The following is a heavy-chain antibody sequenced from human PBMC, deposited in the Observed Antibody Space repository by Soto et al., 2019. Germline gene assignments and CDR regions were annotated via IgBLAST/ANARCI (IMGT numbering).Heavy chain of an antibody. CDR1: GFTFTTYW. CDR3: AKWGSNYNGQNH. Sequence: EVQLMESGGGLVQPGGSLRLSCAASGFTFTTYWMSWLRQAPRKGLEWVAHINQDGGEKYYVDSVRGRFTISRDNAKNSLYLQMISLRAEDAAVYYCAKWGSNYNGQNHWGPGTLVSVSS. V-gene: IGHV3-7*02. D-gene: IGHD1-1*01. CDR2: INQDGGEK. J-gene: IGHJ5*02.